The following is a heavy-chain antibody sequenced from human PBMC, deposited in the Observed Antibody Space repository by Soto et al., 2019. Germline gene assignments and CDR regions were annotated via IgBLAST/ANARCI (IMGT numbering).Heavy chain of an antibody. CDR1: GFTFSSYA. CDR2: ISGSGGST. J-gene: IGHJ4*02. V-gene: IGHV3-23*01. D-gene: IGHD6-13*01. Sequence: EVQLLESGGGLVQPGGSLRLSCAASGFTFSSYAMSWVRQAPGKGLEWVSAISGSGGSTYYADSVKGRFTISRDNSKNTLYLQINSLRAEDTAVYYCAKGFGYSTSWYSDYWGQGILVTVSS. CDR3: AKGFGYSTSWYSDY.